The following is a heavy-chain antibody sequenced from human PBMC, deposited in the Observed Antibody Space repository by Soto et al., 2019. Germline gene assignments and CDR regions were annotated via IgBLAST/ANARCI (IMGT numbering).Heavy chain of an antibody. CDR2: INHSGST. CDR1: GGSFIGFF. J-gene: IGHJ4*02. V-gene: IGHV4-34*01. Sequence: SETLSLTCAVYGGSFIGFFWTWIRQPPGKGLEWIGEINHSGSTNYNPSLKSRVTISTDPSENQFSLRLTAVTAADTAVYYCARGQWLPRGEYWGQGTLVTVSS. D-gene: IGHD6-19*01. CDR3: ARGQWLPRGEY.